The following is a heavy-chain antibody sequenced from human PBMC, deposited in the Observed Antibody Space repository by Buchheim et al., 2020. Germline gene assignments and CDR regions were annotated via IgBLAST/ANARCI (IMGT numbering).Heavy chain of an antibody. D-gene: IGHD5-12*01. Sequence: QVQLVQSGAEVKKPGASVTVSCKASGYSFTDYDINWVRQATGRGLEWMGWVNPNSGKTAYAQKFQGRVTMTRNNSITTAFMELSILGSEDTAVYYCARVATVYYYGMDVWGQGTT. CDR2: VNPNSGKT. J-gene: IGHJ6*02. CDR1: GYSFTDYD. V-gene: IGHV1-8*01. CDR3: ARVATVYYYGMDV.